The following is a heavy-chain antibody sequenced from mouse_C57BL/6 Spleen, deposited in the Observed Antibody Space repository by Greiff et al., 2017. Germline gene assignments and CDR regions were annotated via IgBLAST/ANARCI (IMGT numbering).Heavy chain of an antibody. V-gene: IGHV1-64*01. CDR3: ARDYGSSPYYFHY. CDR1: GYTFTSYW. D-gene: IGHD1-1*01. Sequence: QVQLQQPGAELVKPGASVKLSCKASGYTFTSYWMHWVKQRPGQGLEWIGMIHPNSGSTNYNEKFKSKATLTVDKSSSTAYMQLSSLTSEDSAVYYCARDYGSSPYYFHYWGKGTTLTVSS. J-gene: IGHJ2*01. CDR2: IHPNSGST.